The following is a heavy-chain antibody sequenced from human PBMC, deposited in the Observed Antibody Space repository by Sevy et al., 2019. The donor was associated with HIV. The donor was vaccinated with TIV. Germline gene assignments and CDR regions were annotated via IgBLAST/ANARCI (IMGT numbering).Heavy chain of an antibody. CDR2: IYTGGST. CDR1: GFTVSSNY. J-gene: IGHJ3*02. V-gene: IGHV3-53*01. Sequence: GGSLRLSCAASGFTVSSNYMTWVRQAPGKGLEWVSVIYTGGSTYYAESVKGRFTISRGNSKNTVYHRMNSLRAEDTAMYYCARGSTYYYDDSGYSTRGDAFDIWGQGTMVTVSS. D-gene: IGHD3-22*01. CDR3: ARGSTYYYDDSGYSTRGDAFDI.